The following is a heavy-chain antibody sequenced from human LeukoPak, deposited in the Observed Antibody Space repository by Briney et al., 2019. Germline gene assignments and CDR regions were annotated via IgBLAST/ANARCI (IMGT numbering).Heavy chain of an antibody. Sequence: GGSLRLSCAASGFTVSSNYMSWVRQAPGKGLEWVSVIYSGGSTYYADSVKGRFTISRDNSKNTLYLKMNSLRAEDTAVYYCARGYYDSSGYLAGFDYWGQGTLVTVSS. CDR3: ARGYYDSSGYLAGFDY. V-gene: IGHV3-53*01. J-gene: IGHJ4*02. CDR2: IYSGGST. CDR1: GFTVSSNY. D-gene: IGHD3-22*01.